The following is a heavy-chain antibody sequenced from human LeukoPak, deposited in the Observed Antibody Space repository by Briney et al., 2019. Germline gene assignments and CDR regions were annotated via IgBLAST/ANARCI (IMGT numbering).Heavy chain of an antibody. Sequence: SETLSLTCTVSGGSISSSSYYWGWIRQPPGKGLEWIGSIYYSGSTYYNPSLKSRVTISVDTSKNQFSLKLSSVTAADTAVYYCATSETYYYESSGSLDYLDYWGQGTLVTVSS. D-gene: IGHD3-22*01. V-gene: IGHV4-39*01. CDR1: GGSISSSSYY. CDR3: ATSETYYYESSGSLDYLDY. CDR2: IYYSGST. J-gene: IGHJ4*02.